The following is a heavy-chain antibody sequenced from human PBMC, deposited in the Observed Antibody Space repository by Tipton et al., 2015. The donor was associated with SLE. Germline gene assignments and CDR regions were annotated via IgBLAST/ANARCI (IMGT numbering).Heavy chain of an antibody. Sequence: LRLSCAASGFTFSSYEMNWIRQHPGKGLEWIGYIYYSGSTYYNPSLKSRVTISIDTSKNQFSLKLSSVTAADTAVYYCARALQNYFDYWGQGTLVTVSS. J-gene: IGHJ4*02. CDR2: IYYSGST. CDR1: GFTFSSYE. CDR3: ARALQNYFDY. V-gene: IGHV4-31*02.